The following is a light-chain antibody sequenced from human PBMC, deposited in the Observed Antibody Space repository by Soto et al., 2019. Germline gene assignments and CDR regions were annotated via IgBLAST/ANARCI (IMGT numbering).Light chain of an antibody. V-gene: IGLV1-40*01. J-gene: IGLJ2*01. CDR3: QSYDSSRSGSGV. Sequence: QSVLTQPPSVSGAPGQRVTISCTGSSSNIGAGYDVHWYQQLPGTAPKLLIYGNSNRPSGVPDRFSGSKSGTSASLAITGLQAEDEADYYYQSYDSSRSGSGVFGGGTKVTVL. CDR1: SSNIGAGYD. CDR2: GNS.